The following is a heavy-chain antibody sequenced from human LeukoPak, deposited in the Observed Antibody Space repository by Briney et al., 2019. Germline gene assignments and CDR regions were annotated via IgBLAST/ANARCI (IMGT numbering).Heavy chain of an antibody. D-gene: IGHD2-15*01. V-gene: IGHV4-31*03. CDR2: IYYSGST. J-gene: IGHJ2*01. Sequence: PSQTLSLTCTVSGGSISSGGYYWSWIRQHPGKGLEWIGYIYYSGSTYYNPSLKSRVTISVDTSKNQFSLKLSSVTAADTAVYYCARVRGYCSGGSCYGYWYFDLWGRGTLVTVSS. CDR1: GGSISSGGYY. CDR3: ARVRGYCSGGSCYGYWYFDL.